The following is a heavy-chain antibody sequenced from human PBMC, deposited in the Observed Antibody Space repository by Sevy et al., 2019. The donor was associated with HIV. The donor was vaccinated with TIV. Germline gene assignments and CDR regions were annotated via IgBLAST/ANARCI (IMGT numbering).Heavy chain of an antibody. J-gene: IGHJ4*02. D-gene: IGHD4-17*01. CDR2: IYHSGST. V-gene: IGHV4-38-2*01. Sequence: SETLSLTCAVSGYSISSGYYWGWIRQPPGKGLEWIGSIYHSGSTYYNPSLKSRVTISVDTSKNQFSLKLSSVTAADTAVYYCARGGHMTTVTRGYFDYWGQGTLVTVSS. CDR3: ARGGHMTTVTRGYFDY. CDR1: GYSISSGYY.